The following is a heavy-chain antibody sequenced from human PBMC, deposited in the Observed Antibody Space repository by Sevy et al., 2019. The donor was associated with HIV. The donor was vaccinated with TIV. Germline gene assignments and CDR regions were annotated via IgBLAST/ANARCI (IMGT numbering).Heavy chain of an antibody. V-gene: IGHV4-38-2*01. CDR2: ISHSGTT. D-gene: IGHD2-21*02. J-gene: IGHJ6*02. CDR3: ARASGGDKLDYYGMDV. CDR1: GYSISSGYY. Sequence: SETLSLTCAVSGYSISSGYYWGWIRQSPGKGLEWIGNISHSGTTYYNPSLKSRVTISVDTSKNHFSLKLRSVTATDTAVYYCARASGGDKLDYYGMDVWGQGTTVTVSS.